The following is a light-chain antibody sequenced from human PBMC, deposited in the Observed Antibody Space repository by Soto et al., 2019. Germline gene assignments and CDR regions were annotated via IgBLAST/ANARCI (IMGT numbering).Light chain of an antibody. V-gene: IGLV2-23*01. Sequence: QSALTQPSSVSGSPGQSITISGTGTSRDVGRYNLVSWYQQHPGKVPKLMIYEGNERPSGVSNRFSGSTSGNTASLTISGLQAEDEADYYCSSYAGSSIWVFGGGTKLTVL. CDR3: SSYAGSSIWV. J-gene: IGLJ3*02. CDR1: SRDVGRYNL. CDR2: EGN.